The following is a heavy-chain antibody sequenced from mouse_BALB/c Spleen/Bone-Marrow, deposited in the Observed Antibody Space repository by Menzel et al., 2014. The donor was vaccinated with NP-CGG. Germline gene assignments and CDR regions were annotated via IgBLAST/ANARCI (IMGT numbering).Heavy chain of an antibody. D-gene: IGHD2-3*01. CDR3: ARYDGPAWFAY. J-gene: IGHJ3*01. Sequence: VQLQQSGAELVKPGASVRLSCKASGYSFTSYWIHWVKQRPGQGLEWIGEINPSNGRNNYNEKFKNKATLTVDKSSSTAYMQLSSLTSEDSAVYYCARYDGPAWFAYWGQGTLLTVSA. CDR1: GYSFTSYW. CDR2: INPSNGRN. V-gene: IGHV1S81*02.